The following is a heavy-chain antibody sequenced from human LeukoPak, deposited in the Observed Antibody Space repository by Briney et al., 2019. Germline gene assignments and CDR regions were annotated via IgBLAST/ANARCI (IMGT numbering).Heavy chain of an antibody. CDR3: ARDNCSGDSCFDY. J-gene: IGHJ4*02. Sequence: GGSLRLSCAASGFTFSSYSMNWVRQAPGKGLEWVSSISSSSSYIYYADSVKGRFTISRDNAKNSLYLQMNSLRAEDTAVYYCARDNCSGDSCFDYWGQGTLVTVSS. D-gene: IGHD2-15*01. V-gene: IGHV3-21*01. CDR1: GFTFSSYS. CDR2: ISSSSSYI.